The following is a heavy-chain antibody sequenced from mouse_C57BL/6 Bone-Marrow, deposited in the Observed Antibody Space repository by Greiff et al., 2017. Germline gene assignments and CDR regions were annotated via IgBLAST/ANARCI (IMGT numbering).Heavy chain of an antibody. J-gene: IGHJ2*01. D-gene: IGHD1-1*01. CDR1: GFNINNTY. Sequence: VQLQQSVAELVRPGASVKLSCTASGFNINNTYMHWVKQRPEQGLEWIGRIDPANGNTKYAPKFQGKATITADTSSNTAYLQLSSLTSEDTAIYYCAGVYYEDYFDYWGQGTTLTVSS. V-gene: IGHV14-3*01. CDR3: AGVYYEDYFDY. CDR2: IDPANGNT.